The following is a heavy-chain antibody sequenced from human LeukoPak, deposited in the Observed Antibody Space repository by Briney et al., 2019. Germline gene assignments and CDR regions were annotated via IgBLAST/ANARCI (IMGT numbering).Heavy chain of an antibody. CDR1: GGSINSYY. Sequence: SETLSLTCTVSGGSINSYYWSWIRQPPGKGLEWIAYIYYSGSTNYNPSLKSRVTISVDTSKNQFSLKLSSVTAADTAVYFCARNNYVTHFYGLDVWGQGTTVTVSS. CDR3: ARNNYVTHFYGLDV. CDR2: IYYSGST. D-gene: IGHD4-11*01. V-gene: IGHV4-59*01. J-gene: IGHJ6*02.